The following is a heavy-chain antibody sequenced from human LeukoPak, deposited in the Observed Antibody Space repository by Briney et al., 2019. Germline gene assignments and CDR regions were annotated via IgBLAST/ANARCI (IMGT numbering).Heavy chain of an antibody. CDR1: GFTVSSNY. D-gene: IGHD6-13*01. CDR3: ARTSSSSWENWFDP. J-gene: IGHJ5*02. CDR2: IYSGGST. Sequence: GRSLRPSCAASGFTVSSNYMSWVRQAPGKGLEWVSVIYSGGSTYYADSVKGRFTISRDNSKNTLYLQMNSLRAEDTAVYYCARTSSSSWENWFDPWGQGTLVTVSS. V-gene: IGHV3-53*01.